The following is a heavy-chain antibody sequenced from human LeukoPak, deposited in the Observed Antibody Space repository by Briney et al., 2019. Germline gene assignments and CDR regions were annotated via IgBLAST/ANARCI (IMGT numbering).Heavy chain of an antibody. CDR1: GFTFSSYA. V-gene: IGHV3-23*01. CDR3: AKDPRGTIPTNWFDP. D-gene: IGHD3-10*01. J-gene: IGHJ5*02. Sequence: GGPLRLSCAASGFTFSSYAMSWVRQAPGKGLEWVSAISGSGGSTYYADSAKGRFTISRDNSKNTLYLQMNSLRAEDTAVYYCAKDPRGTIPTNWFDPWGQGTLVTVSS. CDR2: ISGSGGST.